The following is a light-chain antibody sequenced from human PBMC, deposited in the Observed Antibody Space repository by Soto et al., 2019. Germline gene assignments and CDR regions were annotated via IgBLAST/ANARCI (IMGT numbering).Light chain of an antibody. CDR3: CSYAGSYTSPYV. CDR1: SSDVGGYNY. CDR2: DVS. J-gene: IGLJ1*01. V-gene: IGLV2-11*01. Sequence: QSALTQPRSVSGSPGQSVTISCTGTSSDVGGYNYVSWYQQHPGKAPKLMIYDVSKRLSGVPDRFSGSKSGNTASLTISGLQAEDEADYYCCSYAGSYTSPYVFGTGTKLTVL.